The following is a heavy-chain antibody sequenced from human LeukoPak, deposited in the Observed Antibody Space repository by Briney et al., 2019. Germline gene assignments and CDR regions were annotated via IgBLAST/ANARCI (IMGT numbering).Heavy chain of an antibody. CDR1: GYTFTSYG. J-gene: IGHJ4*02. D-gene: IGHD5-18*01. CDR3: ARDGAMVTRGEWSY. V-gene: IGHV1-18*01. CDR2: ISAYNGNT. Sequence: ASVTVSCKASGYTFTSYGISWVRQAPGQGLEWMGWISAYNGNTNYAQKLQGRVTMTTDTSTSTAYMELRSLRSDDTAVYYCARDGAMVTRGEWSYWGEGTLVTVSS.